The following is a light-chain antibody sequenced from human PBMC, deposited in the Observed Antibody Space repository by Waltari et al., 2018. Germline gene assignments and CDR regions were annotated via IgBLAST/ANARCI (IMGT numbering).Light chain of an antibody. Sequence: QSVLTQPPSASGTPGQRVTISCSGSSPNIGSNPVNWYQQLPGTAPKLPHSSNNQRPSGVPDRFSGSKSGTSASLAISGLQSEDEADYYCAAWDDSLNGWVFGGGTKLTVL. CDR3: AAWDDSLNGWV. CDR1: SPNIGSNP. V-gene: IGLV1-44*01. CDR2: SNN. J-gene: IGLJ3*02.